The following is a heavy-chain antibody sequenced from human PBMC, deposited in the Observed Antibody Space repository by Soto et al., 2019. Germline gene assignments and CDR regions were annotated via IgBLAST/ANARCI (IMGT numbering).Heavy chain of an antibody. D-gene: IGHD1-7*01. V-gene: IGHV3-23*01. CDR1: GFTFSSYA. Sequence: EVQLLESGGGLVQPGGSLRLSCAASGFTFSSYAMSWVRQAPGKGLEWVPAISGSGGSKYYADSVKGRFTISRDNSKNTLYLQMNSLRAEDTAVYYCTKGPRSGITGTRAYSGYWGQGTLVTVSS. CDR2: ISGSGGSK. CDR3: TKGPRSGITGTRAYSGY. J-gene: IGHJ4*02.